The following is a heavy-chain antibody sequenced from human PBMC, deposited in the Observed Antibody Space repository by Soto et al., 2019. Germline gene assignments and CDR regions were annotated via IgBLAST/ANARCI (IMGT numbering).Heavy chain of an antibody. Sequence: GGSLRLSCAASGFTFSSYAMSWVRQAPGKGLEWVSAISGSGGSTYYADSVKGRFTISRDNSKNTLYLQMNSLRAEDTAVYYCAKFLLGWYYDSSGYYPSYYYYGMDVWGQGTTVTVSS. CDR1: GFTFSSYA. CDR2: ISGSGGST. D-gene: IGHD3-22*01. CDR3: AKFLLGWYYDSSGYYPSYYYYGMDV. V-gene: IGHV3-23*01. J-gene: IGHJ6*02.